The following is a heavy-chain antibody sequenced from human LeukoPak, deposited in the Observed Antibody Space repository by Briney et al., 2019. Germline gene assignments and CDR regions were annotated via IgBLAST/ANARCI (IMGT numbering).Heavy chain of an antibody. Sequence: GASVKVSCKASGGTFSSYAISWVRQAPGQGLEWMGIINPSGGSTSYAQKFQGRVTMTRDTSTSTVYMELSSLRFEDTAVYYCARVRSPRYFDYWGQGTLVTVSS. CDR1: GGTFSSYA. J-gene: IGHJ4*02. CDR3: ARVRSPRYFDY. V-gene: IGHV1-46*01. CDR2: INPSGGST.